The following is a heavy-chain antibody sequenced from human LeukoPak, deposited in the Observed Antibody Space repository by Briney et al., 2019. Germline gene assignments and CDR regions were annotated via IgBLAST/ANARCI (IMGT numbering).Heavy chain of an antibody. J-gene: IGHJ3*02. Sequence: PGGPLRLSCAASGFTFSIYGIHWVRQAPGKGLEWVAVISYDGGNKYYADSVKGRFTISRDNSKNTLYLQMNSLRAEDTAVYYCARAAMRTYYGDAFDIWGQGTMVTVSS. CDR3: ARAAMRTYYGDAFDI. D-gene: IGHD3-22*01. V-gene: IGHV3-30*03. CDR2: ISYDGGNK. CDR1: GFTFSIYG.